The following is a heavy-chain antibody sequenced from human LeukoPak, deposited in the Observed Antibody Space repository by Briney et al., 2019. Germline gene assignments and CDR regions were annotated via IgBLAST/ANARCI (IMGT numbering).Heavy chain of an antibody. CDR3: ARFLVPAAIGAVDAFDI. J-gene: IGHJ3*02. Sequence: GGSLRLSCAASGFTFSSYSMNWVRQAPGKGLEWVSSISSSSSYIYYADSVKGRFTISRDNAKNSLYLQMNSLRAEDTAVYYCARFLVPAAIGAVDAFDIWGQGTMVTVSS. D-gene: IGHD2-2*02. V-gene: IGHV3-21*01. CDR1: GFTFSSYS. CDR2: ISSSSSYI.